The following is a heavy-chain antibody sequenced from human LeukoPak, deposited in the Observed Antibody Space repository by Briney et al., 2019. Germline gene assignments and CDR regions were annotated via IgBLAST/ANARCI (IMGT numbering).Heavy chain of an antibody. CDR2: IYYSGST. CDR3: ARAGDDSSGYYFPFDY. V-gene: IGHV4-39*07. J-gene: IGHJ4*02. Sequence: SETLSLTCTVSGGSISSYYWSWIRQPPGKGLEWIGTIYYSGSTYYNPSLKSRVTISVDTSNNQFSLKLSSVTAADTAVYYCARAGDDSSGYYFPFDYWGQGTLVTVSS. CDR1: GGSISSYY. D-gene: IGHD3-22*01.